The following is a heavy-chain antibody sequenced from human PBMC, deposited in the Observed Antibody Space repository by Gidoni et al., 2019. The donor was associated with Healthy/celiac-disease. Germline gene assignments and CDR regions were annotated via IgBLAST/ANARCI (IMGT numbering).Heavy chain of an antibody. V-gene: IGHV3-30*01. CDR3: ARDEYSSSWGLFDY. J-gene: IGHJ4*02. CDR2: ISYDGSNK. D-gene: IGHD6-13*01. Sequence: QVQLVESGGGVVQPGRSLRLYCEASGFPFSSYAMHWVRQAPGKGLEWGAVISYDGSNKYYADSVKGRFTISRDNSKNTLYLQMNSLRAEDTAVYYCARDEYSSSWGLFDYWGQGTLVTVSS. CDR1: GFPFSSYA.